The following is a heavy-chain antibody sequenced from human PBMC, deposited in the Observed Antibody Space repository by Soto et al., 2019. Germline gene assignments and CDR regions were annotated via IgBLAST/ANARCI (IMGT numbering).Heavy chain of an antibody. CDR1: GGSISTSGYY. V-gene: IGHV4-39*01. CDR2: IYYSGTT. J-gene: IGHJ4*02. Sequence: SETLSLTCTVSGGSISTSGYYWCWIRQPPGKGLEWIGYIYYSGTTHYNPSLRSRVTISVDTSKNQFSLKLNSVTAADTAVYYCTGSNSECHFHYWGQGTLVTVSS. D-gene: IGHD6-13*01. CDR3: TGSNSECHFHY.